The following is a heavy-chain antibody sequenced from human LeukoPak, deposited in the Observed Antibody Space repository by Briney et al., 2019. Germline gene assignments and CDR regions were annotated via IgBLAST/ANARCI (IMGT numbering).Heavy chain of an antibody. CDR1: GFTFSSYS. Sequence: GGSLRLSCAASGFTFSSYSMNWDRQAPGKGLEWVSSISSSSSYIYYADSVKGRFTISRDNAKNTLYLQMNSLRAEDTAVYYCARDSYGQGDWIVFDIWGQGTRVTVSS. V-gene: IGHV3-21*01. CDR2: ISSSSSYI. CDR3: ARDSYGQGDWIVFDI. J-gene: IGHJ3*02. D-gene: IGHD5-18*01.